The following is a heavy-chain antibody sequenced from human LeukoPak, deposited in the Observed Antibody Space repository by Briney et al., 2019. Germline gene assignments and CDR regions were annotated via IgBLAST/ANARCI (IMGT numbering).Heavy chain of an antibody. V-gene: IGHV4-38-2*01. J-gene: IGHJ4*02. CDR3: ARHPDSSSWYAY. CDR1: GYSISSGYY. CDR2: IYHSGST. D-gene: IGHD6-13*01. Sequence: SETLSLTCAVSGYSISSGYYWGWIRQPPGKGLEWIGSIYHSGSTYYNPSLKSRVTISVDTSKNQFSLKLSSVTAADTAVYYCARHPDSSSWYAYWGQGALVTVSS.